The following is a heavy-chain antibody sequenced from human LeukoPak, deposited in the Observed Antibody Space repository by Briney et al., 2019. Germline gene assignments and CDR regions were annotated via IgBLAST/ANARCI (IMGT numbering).Heavy chain of an antibody. CDR1: GYTFTSYD. CDR3: ARKIAYNGYGV. CDR2: MNPNSGNT. V-gene: IGHV1-8*01. Sequence: ASVRVSCKASGYTFTSYDINWVRQATGQGLEWMGWMNPNSGNTGYAQKLQGRVTMTRNTSISTAYMELSSLRSEDTAVYYCARKIAYNGYGVWGQGTLVTVSS. D-gene: IGHD5-18*01. J-gene: IGHJ4*02.